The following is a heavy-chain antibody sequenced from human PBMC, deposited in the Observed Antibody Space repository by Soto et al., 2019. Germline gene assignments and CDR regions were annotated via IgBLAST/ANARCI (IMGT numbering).Heavy chain of an antibody. CDR3: AREGDSSSSLLPYYYYSGMDV. CDR2: ISAYNGNT. V-gene: IGHV1-18*01. Sequence: ASVKVSCKASGYTFTSYGISWVRQAPGQGLEWMGWISAYNGNTNYAQKLQGRVTMTTDTSTSTAYMELRSLRSDDTAVYYCAREGDSSSSLLPYYYYSGMDVWGQGTTVTVSS. D-gene: IGHD6-6*01. CDR1: GYTFTSYG. J-gene: IGHJ6*02.